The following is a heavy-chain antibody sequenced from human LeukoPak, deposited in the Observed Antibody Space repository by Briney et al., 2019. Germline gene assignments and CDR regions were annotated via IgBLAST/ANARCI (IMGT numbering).Heavy chain of an antibody. J-gene: IGHJ5*02. CDR3: ARGRRYCSSTSCYTNRRNWFDP. V-gene: IGHV4-34*01. Sequence: SETLSLTCAVYGGSFSGYYWSWIRQPPGKGLEWIGEINHSGSTNYNPSLRSRVTISVDTSKNQFSLKLSSVTAADTAVYYCARGRRYCSSTSCYTNRRNWFDPWGQGTLVTVSS. CDR1: GGSFSGYY. CDR2: INHSGST. D-gene: IGHD2-2*02.